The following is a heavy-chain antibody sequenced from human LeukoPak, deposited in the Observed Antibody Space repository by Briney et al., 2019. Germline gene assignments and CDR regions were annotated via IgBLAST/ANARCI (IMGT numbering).Heavy chain of an antibody. V-gene: IGHV3-23*01. CDR2: ISGSDDST. D-gene: IGHD3-22*01. Sequence: GGSLRLSCAASGFTFSSYAMSWVRQAPGKGLEWVSAISGSDDSTYYADSVKGRFSISRDNSKNTLYLQMNSLRAEDTAVYYCAKGIVVVIGLEDAFDIWGQGTMVTVSS. CDR3: AKGIVVVIGLEDAFDI. CDR1: GFTFSSYA. J-gene: IGHJ3*02.